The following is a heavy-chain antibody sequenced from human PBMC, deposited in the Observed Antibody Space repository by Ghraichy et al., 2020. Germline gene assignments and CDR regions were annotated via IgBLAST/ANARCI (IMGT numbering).Heavy chain of an antibody. CDR2: IYFSGST. V-gene: IGHV4-59*01. D-gene: IGHD3-22*01. Sequence: SETLSLTCTVSGDSISGYYWAWIRQPPGKGLEWIGYIYFSGSTNYNPSLKSRVTISLDMSKNQFSLKLNSVTAADTAIYYCAREGYYDVRARSLDFWCQGTLVTVPS. J-gene: IGHJ4*02. CDR3: AREGYYDVRARSLDF. CDR1: GDSISGYY.